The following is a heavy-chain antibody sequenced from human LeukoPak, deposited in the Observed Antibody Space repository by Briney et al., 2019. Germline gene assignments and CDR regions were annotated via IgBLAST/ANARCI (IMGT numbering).Heavy chain of an antibody. CDR1: GFTFDDDV. CDR2: ISWNSGSI. J-gene: IGHJ3*02. D-gene: IGHD6-25*01. CDR3: AKERGSGWLDAFDI. Sequence: GGSLRLSCVASGFTFDDDVMHWVRQAPGKGLEWVSGISWNSGSIGYVDSVKGRFTISRDNAKNSLYLQMNSLRVDDTALYYCAKERGSGWLDAFDIWGQGTMVTVSS. V-gene: IGHV3-9*01.